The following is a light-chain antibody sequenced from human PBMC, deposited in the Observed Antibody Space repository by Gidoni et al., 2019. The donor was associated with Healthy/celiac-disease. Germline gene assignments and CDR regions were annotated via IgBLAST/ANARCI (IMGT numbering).Light chain of an antibody. CDR2: GNS. V-gene: IGLV1-40*01. CDR1: SSNIGAGYD. CDR3: QSYDSSLSGSGV. Sequence: QSVLTQPPSVSGAPGQRVTISCTGRSSNIGAGYDVHWYQQLPGTAPKLLIYGNSNRPSGVPDRFSGSKSGTSAFLAITGLQAEDEADYYCQSYDSSLSGSGVFGGGTKLTVL. J-gene: IGLJ3*02.